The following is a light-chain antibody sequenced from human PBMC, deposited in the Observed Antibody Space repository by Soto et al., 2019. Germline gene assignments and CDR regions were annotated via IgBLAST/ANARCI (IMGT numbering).Light chain of an antibody. CDR3: QQGNSYPLT. CDR2: ATS. CDR1: QSINSY. V-gene: IGKV3-11*01. J-gene: IGKJ4*01. Sequence: IGLTQSPATLSSSPGERATLSCRASQSINSYLAWYQQKPGKAPRLLIYATSSWQSGVPARFSGSGSGTDFTLTISSLQPEDFATYYCQQGNSYPLTFGRGTKVDIK.